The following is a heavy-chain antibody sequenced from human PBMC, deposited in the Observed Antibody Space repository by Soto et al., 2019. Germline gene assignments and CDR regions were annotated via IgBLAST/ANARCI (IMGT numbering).Heavy chain of an antibody. V-gene: IGHV3-30*03. J-gene: IGHJ4*02. Sequence: QVQLVESGGGVVQPGRSQRLSCAASGFTFNAYGMHWARQAPGKGLEWVAGISSDGNNKYYADSVKGRFTISRDNSKNTLYLQMNSLRTEDTAVYYCAGGWFFFDYCGQGTLVTVSS. CDR1: GFTFNAYG. CDR3: AGGWFFFDY. CDR2: ISSDGNNK. D-gene: IGHD6-19*01.